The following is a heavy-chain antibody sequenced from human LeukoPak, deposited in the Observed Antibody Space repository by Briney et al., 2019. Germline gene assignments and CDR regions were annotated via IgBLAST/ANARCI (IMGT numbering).Heavy chain of an antibody. J-gene: IGHJ3*02. D-gene: IGHD3-10*01. V-gene: IGHV3-7*01. CDR3: ARTYYGSGKSAFDI. CDR2: IKQDGSEK. Sequence: GGSLLLSCAASGFTFSSYWMSWVRQAPGKGLEWVANIKQDGSEKYYVDSVKGRFTISRDNAKNSLYLQMNSLRAEDTAVYYCARTYYGSGKSAFDIWGQGTMVTVSS. CDR1: GFTFSSYW.